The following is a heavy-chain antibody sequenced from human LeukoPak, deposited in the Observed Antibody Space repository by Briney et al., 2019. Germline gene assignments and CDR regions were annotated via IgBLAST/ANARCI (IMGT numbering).Heavy chain of an antibody. CDR3: ARAYSSSSEANFDY. CDR1: GFIFSNYG. D-gene: IGHD6-6*01. Sequence: GGSLRLSCAASGFIFSNYGMHWVRQAPGKGLDWVAVIWYDGSRIYYADSVKGRFTISRDNSKNTLYLQMDSLRAEDTAVYYCARAYSSSSEANFDYWAREPWSPSPQ. J-gene: IGHJ4*02. CDR2: IWYDGSRI. V-gene: IGHV3-33*01.